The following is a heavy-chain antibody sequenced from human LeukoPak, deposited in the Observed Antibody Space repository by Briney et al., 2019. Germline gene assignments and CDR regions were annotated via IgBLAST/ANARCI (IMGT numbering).Heavy chain of an antibody. Sequence: SETLSLTCAVYGGSFSGYYWSWIRQPPGKGLEWVGEINHSGRTNYNPSLKSRVTISVDTSKNQFSLKLSSVTAADTAVYYCASSRSSRYSSSWYQLDWFDPWGQGTLVTVSS. J-gene: IGHJ5*02. V-gene: IGHV4-34*01. CDR1: GGSFSGYY. D-gene: IGHD6-13*01. CDR3: ASSRSSRYSSSWYQLDWFDP. CDR2: INHSGRT.